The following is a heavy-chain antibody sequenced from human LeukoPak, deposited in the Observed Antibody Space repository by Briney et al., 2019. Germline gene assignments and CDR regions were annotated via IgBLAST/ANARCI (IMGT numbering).Heavy chain of an antibody. J-gene: IGHJ6*02. CDR2: IGGYNGKT. CDR1: GYTSTNYG. CDR3: ARDRWSGATGDYHYYYGMDV. V-gene: IGHV1-18*01. D-gene: IGHD1-26*01. Sequence: ASVKVSCKASGYTSTNYGISWVRQAPGQGLGWMGWIGGYNGKTKYVEKLQGRATMTTDTSTSTAYMELRSLRSDDTAVYYCARDRWSGATGDYHYYYGMDVWGQGTTVIVSS.